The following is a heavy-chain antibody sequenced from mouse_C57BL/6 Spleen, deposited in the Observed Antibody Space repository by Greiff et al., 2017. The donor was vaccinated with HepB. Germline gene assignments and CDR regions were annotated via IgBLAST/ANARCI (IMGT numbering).Heavy chain of an antibody. CDR1: GYTFTSYW. Sequence: VQLQQPGAELVRPGSSVKLSCKASGYTFTSYWMHWVKQRPIQGLEWIGNIDPSDSETHYNQKFKDKATLTVDKSYSTAYMQLSSLTSEDSAVYYCARNSAQATAWFAYWGQGTLVTVSA. J-gene: IGHJ3*01. CDR3: ARNSAQATAWFAY. CDR2: IDPSDSET. D-gene: IGHD3-2*02. V-gene: IGHV1-52*01.